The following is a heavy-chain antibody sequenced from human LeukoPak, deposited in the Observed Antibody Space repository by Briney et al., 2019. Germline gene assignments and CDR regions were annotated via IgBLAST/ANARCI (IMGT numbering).Heavy chain of an antibody. Sequence: GASVKVSCKASGYTCTGYYMHWVRQATGQGLEWMGWINPNSGGTNYAQKFQGWVTMTRDTSISTAYMELSRLRSDDTAVYYCARDRYFGYYYDSSGYYYDYWGQGTLVTVSS. D-gene: IGHD3-22*01. V-gene: IGHV1-2*04. CDR1: GYTCTGYY. CDR2: INPNSGGT. CDR3: ARDRYFGYYYDSSGYYYDY. J-gene: IGHJ4*02.